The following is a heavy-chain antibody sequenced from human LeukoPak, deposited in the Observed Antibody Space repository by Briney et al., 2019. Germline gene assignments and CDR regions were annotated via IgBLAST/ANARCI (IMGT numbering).Heavy chain of an antibody. V-gene: IGHV3-53*01. D-gene: IGHD6-13*01. CDR1: GFTISSNY. CDR2: IYSGGRT. CDR3: ARTKTGIAAAHSFDY. Sequence: GGSLRLSCAASGFTISSNYMSWVRQAPGKGLEGVSVIYSGGRTCYPDSEKGPFTISRDNSKNTLYLQINSLRAEDTAVYYCARTKTGIAAAHSFDYWGQGTLVTVSS. J-gene: IGHJ4*02.